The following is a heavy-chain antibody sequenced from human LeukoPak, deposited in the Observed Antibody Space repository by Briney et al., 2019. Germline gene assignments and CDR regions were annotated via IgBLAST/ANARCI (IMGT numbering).Heavy chain of an antibody. D-gene: IGHD6-19*01. CDR3: ARETTSGWYDY. CDR1: GFTFSSYW. J-gene: IGHJ4*02. Sequence: PGGSLRLSCAASGFTFSSYWMHWVRHTPGKGLVWVSRIKGDGSSTSYADSVRGRFTISRDNSKNTLYLQMNSLRAEDTAVFYCARETTSGWYDYWGQGTLVTVSS. CDR2: IKGDGSST. V-gene: IGHV3-74*01.